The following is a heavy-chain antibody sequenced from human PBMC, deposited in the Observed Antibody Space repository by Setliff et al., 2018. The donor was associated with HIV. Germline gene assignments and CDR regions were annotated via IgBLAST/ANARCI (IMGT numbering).Heavy chain of an antibody. CDR2: IKDDGSAK. V-gene: IGHV3-7*01. Sequence: GESLKISCAASGFTFSNYWMNWVLQAPGKGLEWVANIKDDGSAKYYVDSVKGRFTISRDNAKNSLSLQMDSLSPEDTAVYYCAPINWHQPIFDFWGQGTLVTV. J-gene: IGHJ4*02. CDR1: GFTFSNYW. D-gene: IGHD2-2*01. CDR3: APINWHQPIFDF.